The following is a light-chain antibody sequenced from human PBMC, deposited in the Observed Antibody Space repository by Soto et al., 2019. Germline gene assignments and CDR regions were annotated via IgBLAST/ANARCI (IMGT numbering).Light chain of an antibody. CDR3: ISYTRSSTGV. Sequence: QSALTQPASVSGSPGQSITISCTGTSSDVGAYNFVSWYQQHPGKAPKLMIYDVTTRPSGVSNRFSGSKSANTASLTISGLQAEDEADYYCISYTRSSTGVFVGGTKVTVL. V-gene: IGLV2-14*01. CDR1: SSDVGAYNF. J-gene: IGLJ2*01. CDR2: DVT.